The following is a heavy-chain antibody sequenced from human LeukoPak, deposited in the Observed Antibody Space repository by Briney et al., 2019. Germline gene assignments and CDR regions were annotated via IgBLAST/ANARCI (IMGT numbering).Heavy chain of an antibody. CDR2: IHYSGST. V-gene: IGHV4-59*01. D-gene: IGHD3-16*01. J-gene: IGHJ3*02. CDR1: WRSISSYY. CDR3: AREGANAFDI. Sequence: PSETLSHTCTLCWRSISSYYWSWLWQPPGKGLEWIGCIHYSGSTNYNPSLKSRATISVDTSMNQFSLKLSSVTAADTAVYYCAREGANAFDIWGQGTMVTVSS.